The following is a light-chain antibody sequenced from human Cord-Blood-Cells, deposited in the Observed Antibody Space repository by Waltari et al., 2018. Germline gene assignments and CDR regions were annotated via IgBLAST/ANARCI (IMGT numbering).Light chain of an antibody. CDR1: SSDVGGYTY. CDR3: SSYTSSSTYV. CDR2: DVS. V-gene: IGLV2-14*01. Sequence: QSALTQPASVSGSPGQSITISCTGTSSDVGGYTYFSWYQQPPGKAPKLMIYDVSKRPSGVSARFSGSKAGNTASLTISGLQAEDEADYYCSSYTSSSTYVFGTGTKVTVL. J-gene: IGLJ1*01.